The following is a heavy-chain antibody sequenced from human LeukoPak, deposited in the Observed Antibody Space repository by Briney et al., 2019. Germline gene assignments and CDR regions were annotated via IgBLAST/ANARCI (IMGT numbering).Heavy chain of an antibody. CDR1: GYTFTGYY. CDR2: INPNSGGT. Sequence: ASVKVSCKASGYTFTGYYMHWVRQAPGQGLEWMGWINPNSGGTDYAQKFQGRVTMTRDTSISTAYMEVSRLRSDDTAVYYCARGAGSDYDSSGYPFDYWGQGTLVTVSS. V-gene: IGHV1-2*02. J-gene: IGHJ4*02. CDR3: ARGAGSDYDSSGYPFDY. D-gene: IGHD3-22*01.